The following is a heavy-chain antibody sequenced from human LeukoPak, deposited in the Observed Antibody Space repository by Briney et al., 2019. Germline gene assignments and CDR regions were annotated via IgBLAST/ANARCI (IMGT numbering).Heavy chain of an antibody. Sequence: ASVKVSCKASGYTFTGYYMHWVRQAPGQGLEWMGRINPNSGGTNYAQKFQGRVTMTGDTSISTAYMELSRLRSDDTAVYYCARAEDYAYVWGSPWWGQGTLVTVSS. CDR2: INPNSGGT. CDR1: GYTFTGYY. D-gene: IGHD3-16*01. CDR3: ARAEDYAYVWGSPW. J-gene: IGHJ4*02. V-gene: IGHV1-2*06.